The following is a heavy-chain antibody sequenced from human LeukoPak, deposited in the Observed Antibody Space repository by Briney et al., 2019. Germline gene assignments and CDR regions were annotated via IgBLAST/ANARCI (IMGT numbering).Heavy chain of an antibody. D-gene: IGHD5-12*01. Sequence: ASVKVSCKASGYTFTGYYMQWVRQAPGQGLEWMGWINPNSGGTNYAQKFQGRVTMTRDTSISTAYMELSRLRSDDTAVYYCARVRRDGYNSAFDIWGQGTMVTVSS. CDR3: ARVRRDGYNSAFDI. CDR2: INPNSGGT. V-gene: IGHV1-2*02. CDR1: GYTFTGYY. J-gene: IGHJ3*02.